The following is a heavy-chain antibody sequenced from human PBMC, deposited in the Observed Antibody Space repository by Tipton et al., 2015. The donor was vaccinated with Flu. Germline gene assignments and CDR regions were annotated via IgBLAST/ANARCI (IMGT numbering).Heavy chain of an antibody. CDR2: IYTSGST. CDR3: ARSTRGYSYGYDY. Sequence: LRLSCTVSGGSISSYYWSWIRQPAGKGLEWIGRIYTSGSTNYNPSLKSQVTMSVDTSKNQFSLKLSSVTAADTAVYYCARSTRGYSYGYDYWGQGTLVTVSS. CDR1: GGSISSYY. D-gene: IGHD5-18*01. J-gene: IGHJ4*02. V-gene: IGHV4-4*07.